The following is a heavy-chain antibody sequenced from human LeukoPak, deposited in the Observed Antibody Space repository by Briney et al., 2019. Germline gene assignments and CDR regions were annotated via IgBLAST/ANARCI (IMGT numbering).Heavy chain of an antibody. CDR3: GKTTVGYSSGQKPAWPVDY. J-gene: IGHJ4*02. CDR2: IFGSGGSP. CDR1: GFTFGSHA. V-gene: IGHV3-23*01. Sequence: GGSLRLSCEASGFTFGSHAMYWVRQAPGQGLERLAGIFGSGGSPHYADPVKGRFTISRDNSRNTVYLQINSLRAEDTAVYYCGKTTVGYSSGQKPAWPVDYWGQGTLVTVSS. D-gene: IGHD5-18*01.